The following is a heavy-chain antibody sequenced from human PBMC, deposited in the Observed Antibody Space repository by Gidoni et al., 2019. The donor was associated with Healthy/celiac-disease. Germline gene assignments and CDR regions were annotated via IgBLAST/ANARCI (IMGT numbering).Heavy chain of an antibody. CDR2: IIPIFGTA. Sequence: VQLVQSGAEVKKSGSVAKVSCNASGGTFSSYALSWVRQAPVQGLEWIAAIIPIFGTANYAQKFQGRVTMTADESTSTAYRELSSLGSEDTAVYYCARDEYYGSGSYSDYWGQGTLVTVSS. D-gene: IGHD3-10*01. V-gene: IGHV1-69*01. CDR1: GGTFSSYA. J-gene: IGHJ4*02. CDR3: ARDEYYGSGSYSDY.